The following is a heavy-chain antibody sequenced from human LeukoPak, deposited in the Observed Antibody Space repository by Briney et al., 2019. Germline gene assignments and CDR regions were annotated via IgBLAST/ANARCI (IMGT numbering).Heavy chain of an antibody. Sequence: GGSLRLSCAASGFTFSSYGMHWVRQAPGKGLEWVAFIRYDGSNKYYADSVKGRFTISRDNSKNTLYLQMNSLKAEDTAVYYCAKDVGYGDPPGFDYWGQGTLVTVSS. CDR1: GFTFSSYG. J-gene: IGHJ4*02. D-gene: IGHD4-17*01. CDR2: IRYDGSNK. V-gene: IGHV3-30*02. CDR3: AKDVGYGDPPGFDY.